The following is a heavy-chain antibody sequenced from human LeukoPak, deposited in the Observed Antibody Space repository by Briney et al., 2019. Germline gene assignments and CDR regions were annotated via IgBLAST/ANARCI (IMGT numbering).Heavy chain of an antibody. CDR3: AKGSYYDSSGSFYFDY. V-gene: IGHV3-23*01. CDR1: RFTFSNSV. Sequence: PGGSLRLSCAASRFTFSNSVMTWVRQAPGKGLEWVSTISDSGSNTYYADSVKGRFTISRDNSKNTLYVQVNSLGTEDTAAYYCAKGSYYDSSGSFYFDYWGQGTLVTVSS. CDR2: ISDSGSNT. J-gene: IGHJ4*02. D-gene: IGHD3-22*01.